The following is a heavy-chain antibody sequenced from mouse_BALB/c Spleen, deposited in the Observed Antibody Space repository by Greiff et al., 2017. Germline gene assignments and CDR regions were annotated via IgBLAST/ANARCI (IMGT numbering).Heavy chain of an antibody. D-gene: IGHD4-1*01. J-gene: IGHJ4*01. CDR1: GDSITSGY. V-gene: IGHV3-8*02. Sequence: DVKLQESGPSLVKPSQTLSLTCSVTGDSITSGYWNWIRKFPGNKLEYMGYISYSGSTYYNPSLKSRISITRDTSKNQYYLQLKSVTTEDTATYYCARYGAGTVYAMDYWGQGTSVTVSS. CDR3: ARYGAGTVYAMDY. CDR2: ISYSGST.